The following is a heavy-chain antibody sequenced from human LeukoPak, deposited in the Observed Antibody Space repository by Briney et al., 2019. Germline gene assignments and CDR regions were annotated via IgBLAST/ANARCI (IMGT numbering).Heavy chain of an antibody. D-gene: IGHD5-18*01. V-gene: IGHV3-30-3*01. J-gene: IGHJ4*02. Sequence: GRSLRLSCAASGFTFSSYAMHWVRQAPAKGLEWVAVISYDGINKYCVDSVKGRFTISRDNSKNTLYLQMNSLRAGDTAVYYCARDGYDLNTPMVSTIFDYWGQGTLVTVSS. CDR2: ISYDGINK. CDR3: ARDGYDLNTPMVSTIFDY. CDR1: GFTFSSYA.